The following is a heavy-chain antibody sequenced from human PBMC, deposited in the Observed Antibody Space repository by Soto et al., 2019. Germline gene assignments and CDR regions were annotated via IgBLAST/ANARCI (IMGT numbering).Heavy chain of an antibody. CDR3: ARAPRLRYCTNGVCWPYGMDV. D-gene: IGHD2-8*01. CDR2: IGTAGDT. Sequence: GGSLRLSCAASGFTFSSYDMHWVRQATGKGLEWVSAIGTAGDTYYPGSVKGRFTISRENAKNSLYLQMNSLRAEDTAVYYCARAPRLRYCTNGVCWPYGMDVWGQGTTVTVSS. J-gene: IGHJ6*02. CDR1: GFTFSSYD. V-gene: IGHV3-13*01.